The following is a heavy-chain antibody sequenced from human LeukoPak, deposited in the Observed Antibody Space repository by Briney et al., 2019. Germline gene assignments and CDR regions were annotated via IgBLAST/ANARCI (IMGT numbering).Heavy chain of an antibody. J-gene: IGHJ5*02. CDR2: TYYRSKWYN. Sequence: SQTLSLTFAISGDSVSHKSASWNWLRQSPSRGLEWLGRTYYRSKWYNEYAVSLKGRITVNPDTSKNQFSLQLNSVTPEDTAVYYCTRDPVWGSAWGQGTLVTVSS. CDR1: GDSVSHKSAS. V-gene: IGHV6-1*01. D-gene: IGHD3-16*01. CDR3: TRDPVWGSA.